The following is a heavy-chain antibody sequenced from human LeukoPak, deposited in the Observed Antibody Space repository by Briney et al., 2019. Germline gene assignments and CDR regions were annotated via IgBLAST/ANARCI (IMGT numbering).Heavy chain of an antibody. CDR2: INHSGST. V-gene: IGHV4-34*01. CDR1: GGSFSGYY. D-gene: IGHD3-22*01. Sequence: PSETLCLSCAASGGSFSGYYRHWIRQPPGKGLEWIGEINHSGSTNYNPSLKSRATISVDTSKNQFSLKLSSVTAADTAVYYCARGRYYYDSSGYQDFDYWGQGTLVTVSS. J-gene: IGHJ4*02. CDR3: ARGRYYYDSSGYQDFDY.